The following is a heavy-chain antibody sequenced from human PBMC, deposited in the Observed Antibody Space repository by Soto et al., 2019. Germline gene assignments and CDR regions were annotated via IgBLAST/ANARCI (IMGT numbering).Heavy chain of an antibody. Sequence: QVQLVQSGAEVKKPGSSVKVSYKASGGTFSSYAISWVRQAPGQGLEWMGGIIPIFGTANYAQKFQGRVTITADKSTSTAYMELSSLRSEDTAVYYCASPDFWSGYEFPSSGMDVWGQGTTVTVSS. V-gene: IGHV1-69*06. CDR2: IIPIFGTA. CDR3: ASPDFWSGYEFPSSGMDV. CDR1: GGTFSSYA. D-gene: IGHD3-3*01. J-gene: IGHJ6*02.